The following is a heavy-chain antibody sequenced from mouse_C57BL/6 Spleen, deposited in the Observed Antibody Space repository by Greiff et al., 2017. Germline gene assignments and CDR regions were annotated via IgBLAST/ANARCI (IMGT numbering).Heavy chain of an antibody. CDR1: GYTFTDYE. CDR3: TIGYDGYYFYYFDY. J-gene: IGHJ2*01. V-gene: IGHV1-15*01. CDR2: IDPETGGT. D-gene: IGHD2-3*01. Sequence: QVQLKQSGAELVRPGASVTLSCKASGYTFTDYEMHWVKQTPVHGLEWIGAIDPETGGTAYNQKFKGKAILTADKSSSTAYMELRSLTSEDSAVYYCTIGYDGYYFYYFDYWGQGTTRTVSS.